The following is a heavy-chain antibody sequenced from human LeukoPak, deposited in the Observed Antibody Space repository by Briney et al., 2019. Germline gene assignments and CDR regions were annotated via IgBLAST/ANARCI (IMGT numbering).Heavy chain of an antibody. CDR1: GFTFSNYA. V-gene: IGHV3-23*01. CDR3: AKDPTPVTAGY. J-gene: IGHJ4*02. D-gene: IGHD4-17*01. CDR2: INGRGGST. Sequence: GGSLRLSCAASGFTFSNYAMSWVRQAPGKGLEWVSSINGRGGSTYYADSVKGRFTISRDNSKNTLYLQMNSLRAEDTAVYYCAKDPTPVTAGYWGQGTLVTVSS.